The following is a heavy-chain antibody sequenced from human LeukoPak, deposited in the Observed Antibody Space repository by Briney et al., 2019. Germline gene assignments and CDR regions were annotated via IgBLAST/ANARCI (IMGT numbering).Heavy chain of an antibody. CDR1: GGSISSSSYY. D-gene: IGHD3-16*01. V-gene: IGHV4-39*07. CDR3: ARVGRGESAYYYYYMDV. J-gene: IGHJ6*03. CDR2: IYYSGST. Sequence: SETLSLTCTVSGGSISSSSYYWGWIRQPPGKGLEWIGSIYYSGSTYYNPSLKSRVTISVDTSKNQFSLKLSSVTAADTAVYYCARVGRGESAYYYYYMDVWGKGTTVTVSS.